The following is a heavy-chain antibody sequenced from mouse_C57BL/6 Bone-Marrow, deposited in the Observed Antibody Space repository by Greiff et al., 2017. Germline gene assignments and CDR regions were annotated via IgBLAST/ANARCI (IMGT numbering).Heavy chain of an antibody. CDR1: GYTFTDHT. Sequence: QVQLKESDAELVKPGASVKISCKVSGYTFTDHTIHWMKQRPEQGLEWIGYIYPRDGSTKYNEKFKGKATLTADKSSRPAYMQLNSLTSEDSAVYFCARPIYYYGSSYVYYYAMDYWGQGTSVTVSS. CDR2: IYPRDGST. D-gene: IGHD1-1*01. V-gene: IGHV1-78*01. J-gene: IGHJ4*01. CDR3: ARPIYYYGSSYVYYYAMDY.